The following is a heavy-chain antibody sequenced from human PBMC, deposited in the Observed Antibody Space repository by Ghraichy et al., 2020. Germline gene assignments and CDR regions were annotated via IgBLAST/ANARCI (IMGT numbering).Heavy chain of an antibody. CDR2: IIPILGIA. CDR1: GGTFSSYA. Sequence: SVKVSCKASGGTFSSYAISWVRQAPGQGLEWMGRIIPILGIANYAQKFQGRVTITADKSTSTAYMELSSLRSEDTAVYYCARYSYGHYFDYWGQGTLVTVSS. CDR3: ARYSYGHYFDY. D-gene: IGHD5-18*01. V-gene: IGHV1-69*04. J-gene: IGHJ4*02.